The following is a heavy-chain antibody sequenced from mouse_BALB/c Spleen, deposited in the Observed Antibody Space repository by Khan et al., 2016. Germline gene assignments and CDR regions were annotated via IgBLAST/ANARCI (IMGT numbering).Heavy chain of an antibody. CDR2: IDPANGNT. D-gene: IGHD2-4*01. CDR3: ARSTMTSWFAY. CDR1: GFNIKDTY. Sequence: VQLQQPGAELVKPGASVKLSCTASGFNIKDTYMHWVKQRPEQGLEWIGRIDPANGNTKYDPKFQGKATITADTSSNTAYLQLSSLTSEDTAVYYCARSTMTSWFAYGGQGTLVTVSA. J-gene: IGHJ3*01. V-gene: IGHV14-3*02.